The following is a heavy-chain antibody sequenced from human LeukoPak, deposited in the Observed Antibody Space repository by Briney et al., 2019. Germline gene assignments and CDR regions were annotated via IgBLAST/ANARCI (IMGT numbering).Heavy chain of an antibody. Sequence: GGSLRLSCAASGFTFSSYSMNWVRQAPGKGLEWVSSISSSSSYIYYADSAKGRFTISRDNAKNSLYLQMNSLRAEDTAVYYCARIGGYNYGEIDYWGQGILVTVSS. D-gene: IGHD5-18*01. J-gene: IGHJ4*02. CDR2: ISSSSSYI. V-gene: IGHV3-21*01. CDR3: ARIGGYNYGEIDY. CDR1: GFTFSSYS.